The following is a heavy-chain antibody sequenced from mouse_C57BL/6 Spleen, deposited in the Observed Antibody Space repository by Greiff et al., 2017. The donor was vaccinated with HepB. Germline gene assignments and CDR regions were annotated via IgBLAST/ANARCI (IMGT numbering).Heavy chain of an antibody. CDR3: AREGGYGSSYEGYFDG. V-gene: IGHV1-39*01. D-gene: IGHD1-1*01. J-gene: IGHJ1*03. CDR1: GYSFTDYN. Sequence: VQLQQSGPELVKPGASVKISCKASGYSFTDYNMNWVKQSNGKSLEWIGVINPNYGTTSYNQKFKGKATLTVDQSSSTAYMQLPSLTSEDSAVYYCAREGGYGSSYEGYFDGWGTATTVTVSS. CDR2: INPNYGTT.